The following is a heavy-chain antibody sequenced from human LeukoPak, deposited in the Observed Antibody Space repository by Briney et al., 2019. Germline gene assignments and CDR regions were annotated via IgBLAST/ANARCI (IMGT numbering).Heavy chain of an antibody. V-gene: IGHV4-59*01. CDR1: GGSISSYY. Sequence: SETLSLTCTVSGGSISSYYWSWIRQPPGKGLEWIGYIYYSGSTNYNPSLKSRVTISVDTSKNQFSLKLSSVTAADTAVYYCARDLGYYDSSGYQAYWYFDLRGRGTLVTVSS. CDR3: ARDLGYYDSSGYQAYWYFDL. D-gene: IGHD3-22*01. J-gene: IGHJ2*01. CDR2: IYYSGST.